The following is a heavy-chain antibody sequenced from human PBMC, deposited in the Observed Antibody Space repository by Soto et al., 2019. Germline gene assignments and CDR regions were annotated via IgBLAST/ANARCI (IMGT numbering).Heavy chain of an antibody. Sequence: GGSLRLSCAASGFTFSSYGMHWVRQAPGKGLEWVAVIWYDGSNKYYADSVKGRFTISRDNSKNTLYPQMNSLRAEDTAVYYCARGGGGGYYDSSGYYFDYWGQGTLVTVSS. CDR1: GFTFSSYG. D-gene: IGHD3-22*01. J-gene: IGHJ4*02. V-gene: IGHV3-33*01. CDR3: ARGGGGGYYDSSGYYFDY. CDR2: IWYDGSNK.